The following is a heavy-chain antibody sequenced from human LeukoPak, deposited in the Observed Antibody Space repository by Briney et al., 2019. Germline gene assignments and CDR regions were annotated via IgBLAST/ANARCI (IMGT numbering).Heavy chain of an antibody. CDR3: AKDPKGPAAISYFDY. CDR1: GFTFSSYA. V-gene: IGHV3-23*01. J-gene: IGHJ4*02. CDR2: ISGSGGST. D-gene: IGHD2-2*01. Sequence: PGGSLRLSCAASGFTFSSYAMSWVRQAPGKGLEWVSAISGSGGSTYYADSVKGRFTISRDNSKNTLYLQMNSLRAEDTALYYCAKDPKGPAAISYFDYWGQGTLVTVSS.